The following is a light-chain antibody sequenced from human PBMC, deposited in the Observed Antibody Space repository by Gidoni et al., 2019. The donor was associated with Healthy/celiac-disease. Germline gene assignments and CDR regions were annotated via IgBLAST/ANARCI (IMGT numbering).Light chain of an antibody. Sequence: QSVLTQPPSVSAAPGQKVTISCSGSRSNIGNNYVSWYQQLPGTDPKLLIYDNNKRPSGIPDRFSGSKSGTSATLGITGLQTGDEADYYCGTWDGSLSARVFGGGTKLTVL. CDR1: RSNIGNNY. J-gene: IGLJ3*02. CDR3: GTWDGSLSARV. CDR2: DNN. V-gene: IGLV1-51*01.